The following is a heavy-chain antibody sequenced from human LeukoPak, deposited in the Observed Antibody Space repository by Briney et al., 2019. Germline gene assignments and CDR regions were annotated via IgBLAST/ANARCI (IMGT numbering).Heavy chain of an antibody. Sequence: GGSLRLSCAASGFTFDDYAMHWVRQAPGKGLEWVSGISWNSGSIGYADSVKGRFTISRDNAKNSLYPQMNSLRAEDTALYYCARDRAAMASRFDYWGQGTLVTVSS. V-gene: IGHV3-9*01. D-gene: IGHD5-18*01. CDR3: ARDRAAMASRFDY. CDR2: ISWNSGSI. CDR1: GFTFDDYA. J-gene: IGHJ4*02.